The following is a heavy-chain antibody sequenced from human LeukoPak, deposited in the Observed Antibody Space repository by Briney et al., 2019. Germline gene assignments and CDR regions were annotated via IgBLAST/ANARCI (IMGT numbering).Heavy chain of an antibody. Sequence: SETLSLTCAVYGYSLTNHYWIWIRQPPGKGLEWVGEVLHTGGTNYNPSLKSRVTISVDTSRNQFFLKLTSVTAADTAVYYCARGPAAIHPWGPGTLVTVSS. J-gene: IGHJ5*02. V-gene: IGHV4-34*12. CDR3: ARGPAAIHP. D-gene: IGHD2-2*01. CDR1: GYSLTNHY. CDR2: VLHTGGT.